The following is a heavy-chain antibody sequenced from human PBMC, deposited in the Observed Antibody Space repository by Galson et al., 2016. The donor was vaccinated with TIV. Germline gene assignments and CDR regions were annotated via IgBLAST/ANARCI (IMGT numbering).Heavy chain of an antibody. CDR1: GGSISSSNW. V-gene: IGHV4-4*02. CDR3: ARDSHYGPYYYGMGV. CDR2: IYHSGST. J-gene: IGHJ6*02. Sequence: SETLSLTCAVSGGSISSSNWWSWVRQPPGKGLEWIGEIYHSGSTNYNPSLKSRVTISVDKSKNQCSLKLSSVTAADTAVYYCARDSHYGPYYYGMGVWGQGTTVTVSS. D-gene: IGHD4-17*01.